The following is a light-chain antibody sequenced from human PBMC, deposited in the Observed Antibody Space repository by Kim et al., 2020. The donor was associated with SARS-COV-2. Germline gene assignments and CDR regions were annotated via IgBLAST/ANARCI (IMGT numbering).Light chain of an antibody. Sequence: SPGERATLSCRAGEGVGSTYFAWYQQKPGQAPRLLIYGASSRATGIPDRFSASGSGTDFTLTISRLEPEDFAVYYCQQYGRSPWTFGQGTKVDIK. J-gene: IGKJ1*01. CDR2: GAS. CDR3: QQYGRSPWT. V-gene: IGKV3-20*01. CDR1: EGVGSTY.